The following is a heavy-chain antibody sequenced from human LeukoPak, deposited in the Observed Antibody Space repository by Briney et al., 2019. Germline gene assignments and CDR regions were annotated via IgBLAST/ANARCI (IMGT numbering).Heavy chain of an antibody. J-gene: IGHJ4*02. CDR1: GYTFTGYY. Sequence: ASVKVSCKASGYTFTGYYMHWVRQAPGQGLEWVGWINPNSGGTNYAQKFQGRVTMTRDTSISTAYMELSRLRSDDTAVYYCARDYCSGGSCYADYWGQGTLVTVSS. D-gene: IGHD2-15*01. V-gene: IGHV1-2*02. CDR3: ARDYCSGGSCYADY. CDR2: INPNSGGT.